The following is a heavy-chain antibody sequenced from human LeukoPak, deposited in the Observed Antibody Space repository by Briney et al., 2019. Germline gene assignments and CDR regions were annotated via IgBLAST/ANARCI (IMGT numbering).Heavy chain of an antibody. D-gene: IGHD5-12*01. CDR1: GYTFTGYY. Sequence: GASVKVSCKASGYTFTGYYMHWVRQAPGQGLEWMGWINPNSGGTNYAQKFQGRVTMTRDTSISTAYMELSRLRSDDTAVYYCARVQWLRYDAFDIWGRGTMVTVSS. J-gene: IGHJ3*02. CDR2: INPNSGGT. CDR3: ARVQWLRYDAFDI. V-gene: IGHV1-2*02.